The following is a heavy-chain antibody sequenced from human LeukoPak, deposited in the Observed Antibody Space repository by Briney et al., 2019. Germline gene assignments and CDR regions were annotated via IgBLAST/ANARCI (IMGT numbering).Heavy chain of an antibody. Sequence: ASVTVSCKASGYTFTGYYMHWVRQAPGQGLEWMGWINPDSGGTNYAQKFQGRVTMTRDTSISTAYMELSRLRSDDTAVYYCARAAAMDHYYYYYYMDVWGKGTTVTISS. CDR3: ARAAAMDHYYYYYYMDV. CDR2: INPDSGGT. D-gene: IGHD5-18*01. CDR1: GYTFTGYY. V-gene: IGHV1-2*02. J-gene: IGHJ6*03.